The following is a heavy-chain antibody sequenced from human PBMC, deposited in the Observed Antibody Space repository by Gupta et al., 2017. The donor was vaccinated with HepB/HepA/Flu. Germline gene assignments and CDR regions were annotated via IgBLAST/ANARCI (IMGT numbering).Heavy chain of an antibody. CDR3: AREGGSGSALDY. J-gene: IGHJ4*02. CDR2: INAAYGNT. D-gene: IGHD3-10*01. CDR1: GYTFGNT. V-gene: IGHV1-3*01. Sequence: QVQLVQSGTEVKKPGASVKVSCKASGYTFGNTIHWVRQAPGQSLEWMGWINAAYGNTKYSQKFQGRVTITRDKSASTAYMELNSLRSEDSAVYLCAREGGSGSALDYWGQGTLVTVSS.